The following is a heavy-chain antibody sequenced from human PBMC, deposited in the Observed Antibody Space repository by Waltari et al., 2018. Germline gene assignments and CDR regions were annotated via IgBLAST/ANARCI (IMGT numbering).Heavy chain of an antibody. CDR3: AKDMAAADYIWGSYRLYSLPDY. V-gene: IGHV3-43*01. CDR2: ISWDGGST. CDR1: GFTFDDYT. J-gene: IGHJ4*02. Sequence: EVQLVESGGVVVQPGGSLRLSCAASGFTFDDYTMHWVRQAPGKGLEWVSLISWDGGSTYYADSVKGRFTTSRDNSKNSLYLQMNSLRTEDTALYYCAKDMAAADYIWGSYRLYSLPDYWGQGTLVTVSS. D-gene: IGHD3-16*02.